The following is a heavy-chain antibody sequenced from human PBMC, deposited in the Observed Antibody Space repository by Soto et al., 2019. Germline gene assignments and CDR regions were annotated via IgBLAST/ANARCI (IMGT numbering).Heavy chain of an antibody. CDR3: AKLAYYYDSSGWAFHI. J-gene: IGHJ3*02. CDR2: ISYDGSNK. Sequence: LKLSFAASGFTFGSYGMHWVRQAPGKGLEWVAVISYDGSNKYYADSVKGRFTISRDNSKNTLYLQMNSLRAEDTAVYYCAKLAYYYDSSGWAFHIWGQGTMVTLTS. CDR1: GFTFGSYG. V-gene: IGHV3-30*18. D-gene: IGHD3-22*01.